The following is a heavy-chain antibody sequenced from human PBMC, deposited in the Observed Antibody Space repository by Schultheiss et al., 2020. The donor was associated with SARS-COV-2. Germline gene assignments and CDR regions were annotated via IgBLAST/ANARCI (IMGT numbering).Heavy chain of an antibody. CDR1: GGSISSYY. D-gene: IGHD5-18*01. CDR2: IYYSGST. J-gene: IGHJ6*03. CDR3: ARDRIQLWAYYYYYMDV. Sequence: SETLSLTCTVSGGSISSYYWSWIRQPPGKGLEWIGYIYYSGSTNYNPSLKSRVTISVDTSKNQFSLKLSSVTAADTAVYYCARDRIQLWAYYYYYMDVWGKGTTVTVSS. V-gene: IGHV4-59*01.